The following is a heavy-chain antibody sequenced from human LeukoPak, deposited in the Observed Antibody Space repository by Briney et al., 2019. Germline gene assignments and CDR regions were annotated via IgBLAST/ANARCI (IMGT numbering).Heavy chain of an antibody. J-gene: IGHJ2*01. CDR3: ASGYWFLDL. CDR2: IHHTGST. Sequence: PSQTLSLTCAVSGGSISSGGYSWTWIRQPPGKGLEWIGYIHHTGSTYYKPPLKSRVTISVDRSKNQFSLKLTSVTAADTAVYYCASGYWFLDLWGRGTLVTVSS. CDR1: GGSISSGGYS. V-gene: IGHV4-30-2*01.